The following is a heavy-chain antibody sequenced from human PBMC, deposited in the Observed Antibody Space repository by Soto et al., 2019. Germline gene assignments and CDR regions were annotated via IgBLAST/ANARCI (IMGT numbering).Heavy chain of an antibody. Sequence: PSETLSLTCAVYGGSFSGYYWSWIRQPPGKGLEWIGEINHSGSTNYNPSLKSRVTISVDTSKNQFSLKLSSVTAADTAVYYCASEYCSGGSCYSLSGKFDYWGQGTLVTVSS. V-gene: IGHV4-34*01. CDR1: GGSFSGYY. CDR3: ASEYCSGGSCYSLSGKFDY. CDR2: INHSGST. D-gene: IGHD2-15*01. J-gene: IGHJ4*02.